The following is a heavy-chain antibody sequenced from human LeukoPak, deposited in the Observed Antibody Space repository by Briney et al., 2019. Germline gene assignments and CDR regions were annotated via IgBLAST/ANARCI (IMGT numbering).Heavy chain of an antibody. CDR3: AITEKYYDILTGPRDAFDI. D-gene: IGHD3-9*01. V-gene: IGHV1-18*01. Sequence: ASVKVSCKASGYTFTSYGISWVRQAPGQGLEWMGWISAYNGNTNYAQKLQGRVTMTTDTSTSTAYMELRSLRSDDTAVYYCAITEKYYDILTGPRDAFDIWGQGTMVTVSS. J-gene: IGHJ3*02. CDR2: ISAYNGNT. CDR1: GYTFTSYG.